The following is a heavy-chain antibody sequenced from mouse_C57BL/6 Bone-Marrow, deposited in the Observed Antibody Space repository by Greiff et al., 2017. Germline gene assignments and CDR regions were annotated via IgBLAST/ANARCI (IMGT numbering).Heavy chain of an antibody. CDR2: IDPSDSYT. J-gene: IGHJ4*01. Sequence: QVQLQQPGAELVMPGASVKLSCKASGYTFTSYWMHWVKQRPGQGLEWIGEIDPSDSYTNYNQKFKGKSTLTGDKSSSTAYMQLSSLTSEDSAVYYCARGPITLDYWGQGTSVTVSS. CDR1: GYTFTSYW. V-gene: IGHV1-69*01. D-gene: IGHD1-2*01. CDR3: ARGPITLDY.